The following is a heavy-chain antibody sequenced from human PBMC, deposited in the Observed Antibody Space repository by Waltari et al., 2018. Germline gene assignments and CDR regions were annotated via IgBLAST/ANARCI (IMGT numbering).Heavy chain of an antibody. CDR3: ARSAMVRGVKSHRLLWYFDH. CDR1: GYSISSGSS. D-gene: IGHD3-10*01. Sequence: QVQLQESGPGLVKPSETLSLTCAVSGYSISSGSSWGWIRQPPGQGLEWIGSIYHSGSTYYNPSLKSRVTISVDTSKNQFSLKLSSVTAADTAVYYCARSAMVRGVKSHRLLWYFDHWGRGTLVTVSS. CDR2: IYHSGST. J-gene: IGHJ2*01. V-gene: IGHV4-38-2*01.